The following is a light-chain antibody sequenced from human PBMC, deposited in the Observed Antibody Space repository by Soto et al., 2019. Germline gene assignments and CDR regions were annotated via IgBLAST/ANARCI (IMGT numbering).Light chain of an antibody. CDR2: DVS. CDR1: SSDVGGYNY. Sequence: QSALTQPPSASGSPGQSVTISCTGTSSDVGGYNYVSWYQQHPVKAPKLMIYDVSKRPSGVPDRFSGSKSGNTASLTVSGLQAEDEADYDCSSYAGSNNLVFGGGTKLTVL. V-gene: IGLV2-8*01. J-gene: IGLJ3*02. CDR3: SSYAGSNNLV.